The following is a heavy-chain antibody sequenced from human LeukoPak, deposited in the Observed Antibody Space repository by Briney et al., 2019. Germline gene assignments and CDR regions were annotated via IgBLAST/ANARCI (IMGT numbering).Heavy chain of an antibody. J-gene: IGHJ4*02. CDR2: ISAYNGNT. Sequence: ASVKVSCKASGYTFSGSYMHWVRQAPGQGLEWMGWISAYNGNTNYAQKLQGRVTMTTDTSTSTAYMELRSLRSDDTAVYYCAREFTGFADYWGQGTLVTVSS. CDR3: AREFTGFADY. V-gene: IGHV1-18*04. CDR1: GYTFSGSY.